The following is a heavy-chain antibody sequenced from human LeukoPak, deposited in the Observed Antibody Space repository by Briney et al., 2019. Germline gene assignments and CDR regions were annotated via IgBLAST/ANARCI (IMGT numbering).Heavy chain of an antibody. V-gene: IGHV3-23*01. Sequence: PGGSLRLSCAASGFTFSSYWMHWVRQAPGKGLEWVSGISGSGSSTYYADSVKGRFTISRDNSKNTLYLQMNSLRVEDTSVYYCVQGWRDSWGQRTLVIVSS. J-gene: IGHJ5*02. CDR3: VQGWRDS. CDR2: ISGSGSST. CDR1: GFTFSSYW. D-gene: IGHD2-21*01.